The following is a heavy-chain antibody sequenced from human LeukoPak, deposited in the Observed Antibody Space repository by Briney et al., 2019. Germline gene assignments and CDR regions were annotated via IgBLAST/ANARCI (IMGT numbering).Heavy chain of an antibody. CDR1: GFTFSDHY. CDR2: TRNKANSYTT. Sequence: GGSLRLSCAASGFTFSDHYMDWVRQAPGKGLEWVGRTRNKANSYTTEYAASVKGRFTISRDDSKNSLHLQMNSLKTEDTAVYCCARVNSGYDFWGQGTLVTVSS. CDR3: ARVNSGYDF. D-gene: IGHD5-12*01. J-gene: IGHJ4*02. V-gene: IGHV3-72*01.